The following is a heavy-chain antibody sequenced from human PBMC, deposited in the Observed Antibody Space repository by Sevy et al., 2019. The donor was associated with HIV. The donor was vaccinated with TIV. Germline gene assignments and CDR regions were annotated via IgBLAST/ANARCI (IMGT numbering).Heavy chain of an antibody. CDR1: GGSISSGDYY. CDR3: ARGTVLLWFGELLTIGGYFDY. D-gene: IGHD3-10*01. Sequence: SETLSLTCTVSGGSISSGDYYWSWIRQPPGKGLEWIGYIYYSGSTYYNPSLKSRVTISVDTSNNQFSLKLSSVTAADTAVYYCARGTVLLWFGELLTIGGYFDYWGQGTLVTVSS. J-gene: IGHJ4*02. V-gene: IGHV4-30-4*01. CDR2: IYYSGST.